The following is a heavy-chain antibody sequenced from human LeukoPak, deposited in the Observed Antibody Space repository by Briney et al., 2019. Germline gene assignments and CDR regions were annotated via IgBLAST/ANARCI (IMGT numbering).Heavy chain of an antibody. CDR1: GGSISSSSYY. CDR3: ARTRFGVFDY. Sequence: SETLSLTCTVSGGSISSSSYYWGWIRQPPGKGLEWIGSIYYSGSTYYNPSLKSRVTISVDTSKNQFSLKLSSVTAADTAVYYCARTRFGVFDYWGQGTLSPSPQ. CDR2: IYYSGST. J-gene: IGHJ4*02. V-gene: IGHV4-39*01. D-gene: IGHD3-10*01.